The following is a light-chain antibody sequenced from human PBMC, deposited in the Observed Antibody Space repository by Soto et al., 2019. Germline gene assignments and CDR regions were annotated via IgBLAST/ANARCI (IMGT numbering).Light chain of an antibody. J-gene: IGLJ2*01. CDR1: SSDVGSFNL. Sequence: QSVLTQPASVSGSPGQSIPISCTGASSDVGSFNLVSWYHQHPGKAPKLMIYEVTKRPSGISNRFSGSKSGNTASLTISGLQAEDEADYYCCSYAGSSTYVVFGGGTKLTVL. V-gene: IGLV2-23*02. CDR3: CSYAGSSTYVV. CDR2: EVT.